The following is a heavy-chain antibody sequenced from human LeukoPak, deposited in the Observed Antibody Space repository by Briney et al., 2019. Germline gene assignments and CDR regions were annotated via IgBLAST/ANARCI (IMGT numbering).Heavy chain of an antibody. CDR1: GFTFSNYA. CDR2: ISYDGSNK. J-gene: IGHJ4*02. CDR3: AREVRGNLDY. V-gene: IGHV3-30*04. Sequence: GGSLRLSCAASGFTFSNYALHWVRQSPGKGLEWVAVISYDGSNKFYADSVRGRFSISRDSSKNTLYLQMNSLRSEDTAVYYCAREVRGNLDYWGQGTLVNVSS. D-gene: IGHD2-15*01.